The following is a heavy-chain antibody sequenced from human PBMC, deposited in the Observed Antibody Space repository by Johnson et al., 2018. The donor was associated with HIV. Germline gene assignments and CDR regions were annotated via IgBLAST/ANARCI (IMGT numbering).Heavy chain of an antibody. CDR2: TRWNSGSI. CDR3: ARDRWELLALSAFDI. CDR1: GFTFDDYA. V-gene: IGHV3-9*01. J-gene: IGHJ3*02. D-gene: IGHD1-26*01. Sequence: VQLVESGGGLVQPGRALRLSCAASGFTFDDYAMHWVRQAPGKGLEWVSGTRWNSGSIRYEDSVKGRFTLSRDNAKNSLYLQMNSLRAEDTAVYYCARDRWELLALSAFDIWGQGTMVTVSS.